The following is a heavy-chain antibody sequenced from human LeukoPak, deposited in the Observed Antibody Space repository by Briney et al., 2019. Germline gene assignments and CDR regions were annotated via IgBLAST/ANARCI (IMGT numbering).Heavy chain of an antibody. J-gene: IGHJ4*02. CDR3: ARDDYDSSGYYSFDY. D-gene: IGHD3-22*01. Sequence: ASVKVSCKASGYTFTGYYMHWVRQAPGQGLEWMAIINPSGGSTSYAQKFQGRVTMTRDMSTSTVYMELSSLRSEDTAVYYCARDDYDSSGYYSFDYWGQGTLVTVSS. CDR1: GYTFTGYY. V-gene: IGHV1-46*01. CDR2: INPSGGST.